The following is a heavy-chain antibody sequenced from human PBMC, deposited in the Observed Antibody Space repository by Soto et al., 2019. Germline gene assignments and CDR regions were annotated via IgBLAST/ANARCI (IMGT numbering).Heavy chain of an antibody. V-gene: IGHV3-49*04. CDR2: IRSKAYGGTT. CDR1: GFTFGDYA. J-gene: IGHJ6*02. D-gene: IGHD4-4*01. CDR3: TRGSTPFYGMDV. Sequence: GGSLRLSCTASGFTFGDYAMSWVRQAPGKGLEWVGFIRSKAYGGTTEYAASVKGRFTISRDDSKSIAYLQMNSLKTEDTAVYYCTRGSTPFYGMDVWGQGTTLTVS.